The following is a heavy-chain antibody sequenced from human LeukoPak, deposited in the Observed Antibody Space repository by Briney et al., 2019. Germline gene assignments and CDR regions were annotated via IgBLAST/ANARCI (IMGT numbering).Heavy chain of an antibody. CDR1: GYTLTELS. J-gene: IGHJ4*02. CDR2: FDPEDGET. D-gene: IGHD6-13*01. Sequence: ASVKVSCKVSGYTLTELSMHWVRQAPGKGLEWMGGFDPEDGETIYAQKFQGRVTITRNTSISTAYMELSSLRSEDTAVYYCARSIAAAGTFDYWGQGTLVTVSS. CDR3: ARSIAAAGTFDY. V-gene: IGHV1-24*01.